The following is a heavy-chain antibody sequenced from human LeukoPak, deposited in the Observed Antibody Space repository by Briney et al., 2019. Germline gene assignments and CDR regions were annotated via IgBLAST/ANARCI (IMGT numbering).Heavy chain of an antibody. J-gene: IGHJ4*02. Sequence: GESLKISCKGSGYSFTSYWIAWVRQIPGKGLEWMGMIYPGDSDTRYSPSSRGQVTISGDKSISTAYLQWSSLKASDTAMYYCARQRGRGYSYDLDWGQGTLVIVSS. V-gene: IGHV5-51*01. D-gene: IGHD5-18*01. CDR2: IYPGDSDT. CDR1: GYSFTSYW. CDR3: ARQRGRGYSYDLD.